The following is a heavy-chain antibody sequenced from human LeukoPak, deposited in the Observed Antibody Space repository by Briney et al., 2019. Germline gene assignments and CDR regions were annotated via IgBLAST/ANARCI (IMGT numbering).Heavy chain of an antibody. D-gene: IGHD1-26*01. CDR3: ASRLQTSWVMDV. CDR2: IYYSGST. V-gene: IGHV4-59*01. Sequence: SETLSLTCTVSSGSSSSYYWSWIRQSPGKGLEWIGYIYYSGSTNYNPSLKSRVTMSVDTSKNQFSLMLSSVTAADTAVYYCASRLQTSWVMDVWGQGTTVTVSS. J-gene: IGHJ6*02. CDR1: SGSSSSYY.